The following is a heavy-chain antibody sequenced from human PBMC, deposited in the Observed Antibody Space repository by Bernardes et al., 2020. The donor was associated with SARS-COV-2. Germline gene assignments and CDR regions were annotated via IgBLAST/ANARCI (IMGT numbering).Heavy chain of an antibody. CDR3: AKRAGASHYFLDN. Sequence: GGSLRLSCAASGFTFNNFGMHWVRQAPGKGLEWVAVISYEGSKKYYRDSVEGRFIISKDNSKNTVYLQMNSLRAEDTAVYYCAKRAGASHYFLDNWGQGTLVTVSS. J-gene: IGHJ4*02. D-gene: IGHD6-13*01. V-gene: IGHV3-30*18. CDR1: GFTFNNFG. CDR2: ISYEGSKK.